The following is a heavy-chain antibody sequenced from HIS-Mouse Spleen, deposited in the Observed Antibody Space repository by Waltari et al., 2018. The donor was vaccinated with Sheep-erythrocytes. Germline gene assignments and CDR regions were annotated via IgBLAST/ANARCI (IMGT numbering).Heavy chain of an antibody. D-gene: IGHD3-16*01. V-gene: IGHV3-30*18. J-gene: IGHJ3*02. CDR3: AKGGFGGNSNDAFGI. CDR2: ISYDGSNK. Sequence: PSLPCAASGFTCSSYGRHRVRQAPGKGLEWVAVISYDGSNKYYADSVKGRFTISRDNSKNTLYLQMNSLRAEDTAVYYCAKGGFGGNSNDAFGIWGQGTMVTVSS. CDR1: GFTCSSYG.